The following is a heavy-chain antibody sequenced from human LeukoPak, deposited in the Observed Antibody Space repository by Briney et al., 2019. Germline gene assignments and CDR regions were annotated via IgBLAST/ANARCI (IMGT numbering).Heavy chain of an antibody. CDR1: GLTFSIYA. CDR2: ISGSGGST. Sequence: GGSLTLSCAASGLTFSIYAMSWVRQAPGRGLEWVSAISGSGGSTYYADSVKGRFTISRDNSKNTLYLQMNSLRAEDTAVYYCAKTRGSGWPSSLDYWGQGTLVTVSS. J-gene: IGHJ4*02. D-gene: IGHD6-19*01. V-gene: IGHV3-23*01. CDR3: AKTRGSGWPSSLDY.